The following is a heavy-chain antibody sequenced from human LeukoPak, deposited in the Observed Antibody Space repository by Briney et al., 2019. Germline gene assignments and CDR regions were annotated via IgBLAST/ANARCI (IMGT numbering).Heavy chain of an antibody. CDR3: ARGLIGYCSGGSCYRGYFDY. D-gene: IGHD2-15*01. CDR2: IYYSGST. J-gene: IGHJ4*02. V-gene: IGHV4-59*01. CDR1: GGSISSYY. Sequence: SETLSLTCTVSGGSISSYYWSGIRQPPGKGLEGIGDIYYSGSTNYNPSLKSRVTISVDTSKNQSSLKLSSVTAADTAVYYCARGLIGYCSGGSCYRGYFDYWGQGTLVTVSS.